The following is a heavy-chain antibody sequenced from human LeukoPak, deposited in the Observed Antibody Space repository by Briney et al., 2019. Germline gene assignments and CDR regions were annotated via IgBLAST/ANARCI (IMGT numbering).Heavy chain of an antibody. CDR3: AKETYYYDSSGYSNHFDY. D-gene: IGHD3-22*01. CDR2: ISSSGSTI. V-gene: IGHV3-11*04. CDR1: GFTFSDYY. J-gene: IGHJ4*02. Sequence: GGSLRLSCAASGFTFSDYYMSWIRQAPGKGLEWVSYISSSGSTIYYTDSVKGRFTISRDNAKNSLYLQMNSLRAEDTAVYYCAKETYYYDSSGYSNHFDYWGQGTLVTVSS.